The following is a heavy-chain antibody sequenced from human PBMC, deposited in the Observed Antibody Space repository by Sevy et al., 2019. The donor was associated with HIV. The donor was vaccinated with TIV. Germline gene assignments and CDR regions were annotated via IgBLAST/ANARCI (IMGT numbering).Heavy chain of an antibody. CDR2: IYHSGST. CDR1: GYSISSGYY. CDR3: ARVYYYGSGSPNYYFDY. V-gene: IGHV4-38-2*01. D-gene: IGHD3-10*01. Sequence: SETLSLTCAVSGYSISSGYYWGWIRQPPGKGLEWIGSIYHSGSTYYNPSLKSRVTISVDTSKNQFSLKLSSVTAADKAVYYCARVYYYGSGSPNYYFDYWGQGTLVTVSS. J-gene: IGHJ4*02.